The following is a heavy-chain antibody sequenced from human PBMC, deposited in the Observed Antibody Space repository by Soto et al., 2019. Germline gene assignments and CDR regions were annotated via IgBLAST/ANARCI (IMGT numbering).Heavy chain of an antibody. D-gene: IGHD3-10*01. CDR3: ARVPDQVLWFGELIYYYYGMDV. Sequence: ASVKVSCKASGYTFTSYDINWVRQATGQGLEWMGWMNPNSGNTGYAQKFQGRVTMTRNTSISTAYMELSSLRSEDTAVYYCARVPDQVLWFGELIYYYYGMDVWGQGTTVTVSS. J-gene: IGHJ6*02. V-gene: IGHV1-8*01. CDR2: MNPNSGNT. CDR1: GYTFTSYD.